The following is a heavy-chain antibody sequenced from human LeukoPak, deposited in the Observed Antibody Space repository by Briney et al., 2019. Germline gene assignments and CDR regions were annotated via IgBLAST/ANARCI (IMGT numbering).Heavy chain of an antibody. J-gene: IGHJ4*02. CDR3: ARHRSGWLQSSFDY. CDR2: IYYSGGS. CDR1: GGSISSSSSY. V-gene: IGHV4-39*01. D-gene: IGHD5-24*01. Sequence: SETLSLTCSVPGGSISSSSSYWGWIRQPPGKGLEWIGRIYYSGGSFDNPAFKSRVTISVDTSKNQFSLKLSSVTAADTAVYYCARHRSGWLQSSFDYWGQGTLVTVSS.